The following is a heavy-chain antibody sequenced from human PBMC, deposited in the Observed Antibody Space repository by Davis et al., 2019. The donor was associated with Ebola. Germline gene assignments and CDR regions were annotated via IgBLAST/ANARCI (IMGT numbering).Heavy chain of an antibody. J-gene: IGHJ5*02. CDR2: IIPIFGTA. V-gene: IGHV1-69*05. CDR3: ARALTIFVILSWFDP. Sequence: SVKVSCKASGGTFSSYAISWVRQAPGQGLEWMGGIIPIFGTANYAQKFQGRVTITRDTSTSTAYMELRSLRSDDTAVYYCARALTIFVILSWFDPWGQGTLVTVSS. CDR1: GGTFSSYA. D-gene: IGHD3-9*01.